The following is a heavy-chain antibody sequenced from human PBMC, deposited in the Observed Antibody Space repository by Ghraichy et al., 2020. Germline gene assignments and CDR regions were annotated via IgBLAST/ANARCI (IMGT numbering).Heavy chain of an antibody. CDR3: SRDVSGSYDY. V-gene: IGHV1-2*02. CDR2: MNPNSGGT. D-gene: IGHD1-26*01. J-gene: IGHJ4*02. Sequence: ASVKVSCKTGGYTFTDYDMHWVRQAPGQGLEWMGMMNPNSGGTTYAQKFQGRVTMTRDTSISTAYMELSRLTSDDTALYYCSRDVSGSYDYWGQGTLVTVSS. CDR1: GYTFTDYD.